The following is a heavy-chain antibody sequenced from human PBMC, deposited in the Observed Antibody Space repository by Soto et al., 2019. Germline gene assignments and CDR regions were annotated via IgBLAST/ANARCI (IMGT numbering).Heavy chain of an antibody. Sequence: GGSLRLSCAASGFTFSSYWMSWVRQAPGKGLEWVANIKQDGSEKYYVDSVKGRFTISRDNAKNSLYLQMNSLRAEDTAVYYCARDHSSSWYGHYMDVWGKGTTVTVSS. CDR2: IKQDGSEK. CDR1: GFTFSSYW. CDR3: ARDHSSSWYGHYMDV. V-gene: IGHV3-7*01. D-gene: IGHD6-13*01. J-gene: IGHJ6*03.